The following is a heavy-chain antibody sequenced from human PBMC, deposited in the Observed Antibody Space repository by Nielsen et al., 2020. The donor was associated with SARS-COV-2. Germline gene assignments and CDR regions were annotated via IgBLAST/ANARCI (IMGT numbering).Heavy chain of an antibody. CDR3: ARGGGSFHFDH. V-gene: IGHV3-21*01. D-gene: IGHD6-19*01. J-gene: IGHJ4*02. CDR2: ISSDSSYI. Sequence: GGSLRLSCAASGFTFSSSSMNWVRQAPGKGLEWVASISSDSSYIFYADSVKGRFTISRDDAKDSVDLQMNSLRGEDTGLYFCARGGGSFHFDHWGRGTLVTVSS. CDR1: GFTFSSSS.